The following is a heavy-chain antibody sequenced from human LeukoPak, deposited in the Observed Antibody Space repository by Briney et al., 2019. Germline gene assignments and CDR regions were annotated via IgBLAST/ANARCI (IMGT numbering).Heavy chain of an antibody. CDR2: IYYSGST. CDR1: GGSISSSSYY. CDR3: GAYSSGWLGIDY. V-gene: IGHV4-39*01. D-gene: IGHD6-19*01. J-gene: IGHJ4*02. Sequence: SETLSLTRTVSGGSISSSSYYWGWIRQPPGKGLEWIGSIYYSGSTYYNPSLKSRVTISVDTSKNQFSLKLSSVTAADTAVYYCGAYSSGWLGIDYWGQGTLVTVSS.